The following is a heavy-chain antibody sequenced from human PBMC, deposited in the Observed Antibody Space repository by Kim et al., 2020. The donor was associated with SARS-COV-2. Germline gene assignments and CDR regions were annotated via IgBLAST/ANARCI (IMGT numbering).Heavy chain of an antibody. Sequence: GGSLRLSCAASGFTFSSYSMNWVRQAPGKGLEWVSSISSSSSYIYYADSVKGRFTISRDNAKNSLYLQMNSLRAEDTAVYYCAAQGPSIAVAGNYYYGMDVWGQGSTVTVSS. CDR2: ISSSSSYI. CDR1: GFTFSSYS. V-gene: IGHV3-21*01. J-gene: IGHJ6*02. CDR3: AAQGPSIAVAGNYYYGMDV. D-gene: IGHD6-19*01.